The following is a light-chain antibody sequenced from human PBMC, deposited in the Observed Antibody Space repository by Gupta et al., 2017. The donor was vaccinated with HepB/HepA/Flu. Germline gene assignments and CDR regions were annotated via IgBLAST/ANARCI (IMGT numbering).Light chain of an antibody. V-gene: IGLV1-40*01. CDR3: QSYDSSLSGHVV. Sequence: QSVLTPPPSVSGAPGQRVTVSCTGNSPNIGAGYDVPWYQQLPGTAPKLLIYGNSNRPSGVPDRFSGSKSGTSASLAITGLQAEDEADYDCQSYDSSLSGHVVFGGGTKLTVL. CDR2: GNS. J-gene: IGLJ2*01. CDR1: SPNIGAGYD.